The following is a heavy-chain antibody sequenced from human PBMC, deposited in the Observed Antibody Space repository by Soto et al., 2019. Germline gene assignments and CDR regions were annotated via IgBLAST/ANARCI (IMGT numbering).Heavy chain of an antibody. CDR1: GDSISSYY. Sequence: ASETLSLTCTVSGDSISSYYWSWIRQPPGKGLEWIGYIYYSGSTNYNPSLKSRVTISVDTSKNQFSLKLSSVTAADTAVYYCAKDSGYNYGYFRWFDPWGQGTLVTVSS. CDR2: IYYSGST. D-gene: IGHD5-18*01. V-gene: IGHV4-59*01. CDR3: AKDSGYNYGYFRWFDP. J-gene: IGHJ5*02.